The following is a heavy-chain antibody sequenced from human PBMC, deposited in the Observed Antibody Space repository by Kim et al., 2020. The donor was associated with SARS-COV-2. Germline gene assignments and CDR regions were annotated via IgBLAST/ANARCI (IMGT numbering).Heavy chain of an antibody. CDR3: ARWFYYDLGSQRYYYLDA. J-gene: IGHJ6*03. CDR2: ISYDGGHK. Sequence: GGSLRLSCAASGFTFTNYAVHWVRQAPGKGLEWLAVISYDGGHKFYGNSVKGRFTISRDDSKSTVYLQMSSLRREDTAVYYCARWFYYDLGSQRYYYLDAWGKGTTVTV. D-gene: IGHD3-10*01. CDR1: GFTFTNYA. V-gene: IGHV3-30*04.